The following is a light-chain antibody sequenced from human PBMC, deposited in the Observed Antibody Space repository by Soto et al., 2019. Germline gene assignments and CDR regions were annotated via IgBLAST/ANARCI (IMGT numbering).Light chain of an antibody. CDR2: DVN. Sequence: SAVAQPGSVCGSFGQSITISGRGPNTDLGVYGYVSWYQHHPGKAPKLLIYDVNNRPSGISDRFSGSKSGDTASLTISGLHAEDDADYFCFSKISGFVYGFGTGTKVTVL. J-gene: IGLJ1*01. CDR1: NTDLGVYGY. CDR3: FSKISGFVYG. V-gene: IGLV2-14*01.